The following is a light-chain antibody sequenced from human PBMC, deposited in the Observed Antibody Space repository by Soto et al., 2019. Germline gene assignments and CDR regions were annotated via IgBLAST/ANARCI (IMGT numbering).Light chain of an antibody. V-gene: IGLV2-14*01. CDR2: DVS. CDR3: SSYTSSSPLV. Sequence: QSVLTQPASVSGSPGQSITISCTGTSGDVGGYNYVSWYQQHPGKAPKLMIYDVSNRPSGVSNRFSGSKSGNTASLTISGLQAEDEADYYCSSYTSSSPLVFGTGTKLTVL. CDR1: SGDVGGYNY. J-gene: IGLJ1*01.